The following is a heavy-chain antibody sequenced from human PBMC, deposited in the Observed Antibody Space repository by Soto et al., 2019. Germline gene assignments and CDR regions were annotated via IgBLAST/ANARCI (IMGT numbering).Heavy chain of an antibody. J-gene: IGHJ4*02. Sequence: ASVKVSCKASGYTFTSYGISWVRQAPGQGLEWMGWISAYNGNTNYAQKLQGRVTMTTDTSTSTAYMELRSLRSDDTAVYYCATGYYDFWSGYYCPYWGQGTLVTVSS. CDR1: GYTFTSYG. CDR2: ISAYNGNT. V-gene: IGHV1-18*01. D-gene: IGHD3-3*01. CDR3: ATGYYDFWSGYYCPY.